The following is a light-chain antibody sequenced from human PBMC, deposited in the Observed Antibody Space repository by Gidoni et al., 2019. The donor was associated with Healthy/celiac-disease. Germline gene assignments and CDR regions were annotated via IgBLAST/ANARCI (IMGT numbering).Light chain of an antibody. V-gene: IGKV1-39*01. J-gene: IGKJ1*01. CDR2: AAS. Sequence: DIQMTQSPSSLSASVGDRVTITCRASQSISSSLNWYQQKPGKAPKLLIYAASSLQSGVPSRFSGSGSGTDVTLTISSLQPEDFATYDCQKSYSTPRTFGQGTKVEIK. CDR3: QKSYSTPRT. CDR1: QSISSS.